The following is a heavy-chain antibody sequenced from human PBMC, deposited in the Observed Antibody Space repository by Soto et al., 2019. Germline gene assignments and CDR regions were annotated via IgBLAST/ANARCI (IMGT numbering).Heavy chain of an antibody. CDR1: GFTFSSYS. V-gene: IGHV3-21*01. CDR3: ARALGSSGYKTYADAFEF. CDR2: INSSSSYI. J-gene: IGHJ3*01. Sequence: EVQLVESWGGLVKPGGSMRLSCAASGFTFSSYSMTCVRQAPGKWLSWVSSINSSSSYIYYADSVKGLFTISRDNAKNSRDLQMNTVREDDTDVYVFARALGSSGYKTYADAFEFWGQGTIVTVSS. D-gene: IGHD3-22*01.